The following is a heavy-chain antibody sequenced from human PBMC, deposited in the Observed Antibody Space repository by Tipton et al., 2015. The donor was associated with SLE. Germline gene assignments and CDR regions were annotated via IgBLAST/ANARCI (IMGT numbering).Heavy chain of an antibody. J-gene: IGHJ6*02. CDR3: ARDPGDSYWDYYYGMDV. D-gene: IGHD3-10*01. CDR2: IYYSGNT. Sequence: GLVKPSEALSLTCVVHGGSFSGFYWGWIRQPPGKGLEWIGNIYYSGNTFYNPSLKSRVTISVDASKNQYSLKLTSVTAADTAVYYCARDPGDSYWDYYYGMDVWGQGTMVTVSS. V-gene: IGHV4-34*01. CDR1: GGSFSGFY.